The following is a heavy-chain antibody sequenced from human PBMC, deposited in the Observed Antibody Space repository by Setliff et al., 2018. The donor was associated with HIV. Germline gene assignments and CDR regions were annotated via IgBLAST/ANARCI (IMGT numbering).Heavy chain of an antibody. J-gene: IGHJ3*01. D-gene: IGHD3-3*01. Sequence: SETLSLTCAVYGASFSHYYWNWIRQPPGKGLEWIGEIIHSGSTNYNPSLKSRVTISADMSKNQFSLKLSSVTAADTAIYYCARGPLVTDFWSGIGTFDVWGQGTMVTVSS. CDR1: GASFSHYY. CDR2: IIHSGST. V-gene: IGHV4-34*01. CDR3: ARGPLVTDFWSGIGTFDV.